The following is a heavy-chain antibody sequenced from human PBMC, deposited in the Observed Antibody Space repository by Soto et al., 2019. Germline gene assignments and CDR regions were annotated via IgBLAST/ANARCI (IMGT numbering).Heavy chain of an antibody. V-gene: IGHV4-39*01. J-gene: IGHJ4*02. CDR1: GAAITSTSYS. Sequence: PSETLSLTCSVSGAAITSTSYSWGWIRQSPGKGLEWIGSVYYRGSTYYNPSLKSRVAISVDAAKNQFSLKLSSVTAADTAVYYCAGLRQQLDKNFDYWGQGTLVTVSS. CDR3: AGLRQQLDKNFDY. CDR2: VYYRGST. D-gene: IGHD6-13*01.